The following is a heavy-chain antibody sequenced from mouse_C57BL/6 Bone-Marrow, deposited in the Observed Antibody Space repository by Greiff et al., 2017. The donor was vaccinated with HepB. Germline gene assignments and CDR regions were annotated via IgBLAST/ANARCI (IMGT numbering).Heavy chain of an antibody. CDR1: GFTFSDYY. CDR2: ISNGGGST. J-gene: IGHJ3*01. CDR3: ARQLGTTVVATNAY. Sequence: EVKLMESGGGLVQPGGSLKLSCAASGFTFSDYYMYWVRQTPEKRLEWVAYISNGGGSTYYPDTVKGRFTISRDNAKNTLYLQMSRLKSEDTAMYYCARQLGTTVVATNAYWGQGTLVTVSA. D-gene: IGHD1-1*01. V-gene: IGHV5-12*01.